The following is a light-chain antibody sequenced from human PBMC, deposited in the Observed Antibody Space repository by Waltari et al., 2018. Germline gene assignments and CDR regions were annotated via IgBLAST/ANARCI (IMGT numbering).Light chain of an antibody. CDR3: SSYTSSSTYV. V-gene: IGLV2-14*01. Sequence: QSALTQPASVSGSPGQSITISCTGTSSDVGGYNYVSWYQQYPGKVPKLMIYDVGNRPSWVSNRFSGSKSGNTASLTISGLQAGDEADYYCSSYTSSSTYVFGTGTQVTVL. CDR1: SSDVGGYNY. CDR2: DVG. J-gene: IGLJ1*01.